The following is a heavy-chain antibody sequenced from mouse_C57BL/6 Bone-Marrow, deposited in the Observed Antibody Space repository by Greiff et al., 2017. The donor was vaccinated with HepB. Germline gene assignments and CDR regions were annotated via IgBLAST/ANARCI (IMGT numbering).Heavy chain of an antibody. CDR3: ARRSYYDYLFAY. Sequence: VQLVESGAELVKPGASVKISCKASGYAFSSYWMNWVKQRPGKGLEWIGQIYPGDGDTNYNGKFKGKATLTADKSSSTAYMQLSSLTSEDSAVYFCARRSYYDYLFAYWGQGTLVTVSA. V-gene: IGHV1-80*01. CDR1: GYAFSSYW. D-gene: IGHD2-4*01. CDR2: IYPGDGDT. J-gene: IGHJ3*01.